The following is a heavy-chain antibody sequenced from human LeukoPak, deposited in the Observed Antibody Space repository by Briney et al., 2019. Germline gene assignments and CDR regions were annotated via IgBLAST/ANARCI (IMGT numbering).Heavy chain of an antibody. CDR3: ARGPPITIFGVVIIYYFDY. D-gene: IGHD3-3*01. CDR1: GGSFSGYY. Sequence: SETLSLTCAVCGGSFSGYYWSWIRQPPGKGLEWIGEINHSGSTNYNPSLKSRVTISVDTSKNQFSLKLSSVTAADTAVYYCARGPPITIFGVVIIYYFDYWGQGTLVTVSS. CDR2: INHSGST. J-gene: IGHJ4*02. V-gene: IGHV4-34*01.